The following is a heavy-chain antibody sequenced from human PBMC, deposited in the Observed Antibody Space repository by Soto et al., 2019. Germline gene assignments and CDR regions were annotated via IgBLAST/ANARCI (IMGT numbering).Heavy chain of an antibody. Sequence: QVQLVESGGGVVRPGRSLRLSCAASGFTFSSYAMHWVRQAPGKGLEWVAVISYDGSNKYYADSVKGRFTISRDNSKNTLYLQMNSLRAEDTAVYYCARDHIVGATTFDYWGQGTLVTVSS. CDR1: GFTFSSYA. CDR3: ARDHIVGATTFDY. CDR2: ISYDGSNK. D-gene: IGHD1-26*01. V-gene: IGHV3-30-3*01. J-gene: IGHJ4*02.